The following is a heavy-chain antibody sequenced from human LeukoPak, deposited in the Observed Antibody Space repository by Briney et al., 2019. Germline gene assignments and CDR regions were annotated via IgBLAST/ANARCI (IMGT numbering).Heavy chain of an antibody. D-gene: IGHD6-6*01. Sequence: PSETLSLTCTVSGGSISSYYWSWIRQPPGKGLEWIGYIYYSGSTNYNPSLKSRVTISVDKSKNQFSLKLSSVTAADTAVYYCATSSPSDSYYYYGMDVWGQGTTVTVSS. CDR2: IYYSGST. CDR3: ATSSPSDSYYYYGMDV. CDR1: GGSISSYY. V-gene: IGHV4-59*01. J-gene: IGHJ6*02.